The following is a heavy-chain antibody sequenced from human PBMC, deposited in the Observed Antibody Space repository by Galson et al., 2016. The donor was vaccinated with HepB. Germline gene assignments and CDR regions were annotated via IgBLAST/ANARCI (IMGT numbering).Heavy chain of an antibody. Sequence: SLRLSCAASGFRVSTTYMSWVRQTPERGLEWHAVIYNSGATFYADSTVAGRFIISRDISQNKVYLEMESLKVEDTAVYFCARGHCSNDLCYNNPDAWGQGTLVTVSS. CDR3: ARGHCSNDLCYNNPDA. D-gene: IGHD2-8*01. CDR2: IYNSGAT. CDR1: GFRVSTTY. J-gene: IGHJ5*02. V-gene: IGHV3-53*01.